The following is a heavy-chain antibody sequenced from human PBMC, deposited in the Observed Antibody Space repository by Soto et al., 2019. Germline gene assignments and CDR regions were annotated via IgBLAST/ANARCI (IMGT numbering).Heavy chain of an antibody. D-gene: IGHD7-27*01. CDR2: IWYDGSNK. CDR1: GFTFISYG. J-gene: IGHJ3*02. Sequence: LSLTSAASGFTFISYGMHWFRQAPGKGLEWVAVIWYDGSNKYYADSVEGRFTISRDNSKNTLYLQMNSLRAEDTAVYYCERVKTGDDAFDIWGQGTMVTVSS. CDR3: ERVKTGDDAFDI. V-gene: IGHV3-33*01.